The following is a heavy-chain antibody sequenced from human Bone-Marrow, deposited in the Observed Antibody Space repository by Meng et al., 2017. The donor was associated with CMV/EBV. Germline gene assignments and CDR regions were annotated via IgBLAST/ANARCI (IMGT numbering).Heavy chain of an antibody. V-gene: IGHV3-21*01. CDR1: GFTFSSYS. Sequence: GESLKISCAASGFTFSSYSMNWVRQAPGKGLEWVSSISSSSSYIYYADSVKGRFTISRDNAKNSLYLQMNSLRAEDTAVYYCARDNPRTYYDFWSGQGASYYYGMDVWGQGTTVTVSS. D-gene: IGHD3-3*01. CDR3: ARDNPRTYYDFWSGQGASYYYGMDV. J-gene: IGHJ6*02. CDR2: ISSSSSYI.